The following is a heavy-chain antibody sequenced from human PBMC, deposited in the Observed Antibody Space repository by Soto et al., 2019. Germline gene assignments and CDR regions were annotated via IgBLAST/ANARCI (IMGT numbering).Heavy chain of an antibody. J-gene: IGHJ4*02. V-gene: IGHV4-59*01. CDR1: GGSISPYY. D-gene: IGHD1-26*01. Sequence: QVQLQESGPGLVKPSETLSLTCSVSGGSISPYYWTWIRQSPGKGLEWIGFISYSGSTSYNPSLQSSGTISVDTSKGQFSLKLSSVTAADTAVYYCARYSGTYYVYWGQGTLVTVSS. CDR3: ARYSGTYYVY. CDR2: ISYSGST.